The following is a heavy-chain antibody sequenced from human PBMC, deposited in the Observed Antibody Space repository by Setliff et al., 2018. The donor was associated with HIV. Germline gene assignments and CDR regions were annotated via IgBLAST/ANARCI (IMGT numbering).Heavy chain of an antibody. CDR1: GGSISSYF. J-gene: IGHJ5*02. CDR2: NFNSGST. D-gene: IGHD6-13*01. Sequence: SETLSLTCTVSGGSISSYFWSWVRQSPGKGLEWIGYNFNSGSTNYNPSLKSRVTISVDMSKNQFSLRLDSVTAADTAVYYCARQHGSSWRFDPWGQGILVTVSS. CDR3: ARQHGSSWRFDP. V-gene: IGHV4-59*08.